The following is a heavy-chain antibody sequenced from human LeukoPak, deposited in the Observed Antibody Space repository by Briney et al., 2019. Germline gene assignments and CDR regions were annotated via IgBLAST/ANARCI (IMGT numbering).Heavy chain of an antibody. Sequence: GGSLRLSCAVSGITLSNYGMSWVRQTPGKGLEWVAGISGSGGTASYADSVKGRFTISRDNPKNTLYLQMNSLRAEDTAVYFCAKRGVVIRVILVGFHKEAYYFDSWGQGALVTVSS. J-gene: IGHJ4*02. D-gene: IGHD3-22*01. V-gene: IGHV3-23*01. CDR1: GITLSNYG. CDR2: ISGSGGTA. CDR3: AKRGVVIRVILVGFHKEAYYFDS.